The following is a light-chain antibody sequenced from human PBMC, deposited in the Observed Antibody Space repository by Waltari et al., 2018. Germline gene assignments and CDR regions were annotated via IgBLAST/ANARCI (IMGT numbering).Light chain of an antibody. CDR3: CSYAGYYTIWV. V-gene: IGLV2-11*01. CDR1: SSDVGGYNF. CDR2: DVT. Sequence: QSALTQPRSVSGSPGQSVTISCTGTSSDVGGYNFVSWYQQHPGKVPKLVIYDVTKRPSGGPDRFSGSKSGNTASLTISGLQAEDEADYYCCSYAGYYTIWVFGGGTKLTVL. J-gene: IGLJ3*02.